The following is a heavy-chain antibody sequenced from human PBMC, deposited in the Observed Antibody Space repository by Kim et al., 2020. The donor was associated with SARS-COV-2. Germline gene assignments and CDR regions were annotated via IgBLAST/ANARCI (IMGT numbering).Heavy chain of an antibody. CDR3: ARDDLTGTTDY. CDR1: GYIFTNYA. Sequence: ASVKVSCKTSGYIFTNYAINWVRQAPGQGLEWMGWINPNTGNPTYAQGFTGHFVFSLDTSVNTAFLQIDSLKTEDTAVYYCARDDLTGTTDYWGQGTLVTVSS. CDR2: INPNTGNP. J-gene: IGHJ4*02. V-gene: IGHV7-4-1*01. D-gene: IGHD1-20*01.